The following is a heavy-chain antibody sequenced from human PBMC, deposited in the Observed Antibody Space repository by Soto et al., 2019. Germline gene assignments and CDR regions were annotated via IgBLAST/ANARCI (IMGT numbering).Heavy chain of an antibody. D-gene: IGHD3-3*01. CDR3: AKDVLRFLEWLAFYGMDV. CDR1: GFTFSSYG. CDR2: ISYDGSNK. Sequence: QVQLVESGGGVVQPGRSLRLSCAASGFTFSSYGMHWVRQAPGKGLEWVAVISYDGSNKYYADSVKGRFTISRDNSKNTLYLKINSLRAEDMAVYYCAKDVLRFLEWLAFYGMDVWGQGTTVTVSS. J-gene: IGHJ6*02. V-gene: IGHV3-30*18.